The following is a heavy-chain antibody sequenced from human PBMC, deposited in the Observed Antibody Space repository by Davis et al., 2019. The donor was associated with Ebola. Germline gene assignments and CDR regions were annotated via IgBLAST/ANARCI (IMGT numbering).Heavy chain of an antibody. CDR3: ARGRTVTNNWFDS. V-gene: IGHV3-74*01. CDR2: IEGDGTTK. Sequence: GESLKISCAASGFTFSSYWMSWVRQAPGKGLEWVSRIEGDGTTKTYADSVKGRFTISRDNAKNTVYLQMSSLRADDTAVYYCARGRTVTNNWFDSWGRGTLVTVSS. CDR1: GFTFSSYW. D-gene: IGHD4-17*01. J-gene: IGHJ5*01.